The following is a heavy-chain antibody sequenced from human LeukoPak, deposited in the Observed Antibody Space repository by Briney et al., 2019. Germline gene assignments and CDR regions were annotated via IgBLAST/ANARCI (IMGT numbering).Heavy chain of an antibody. V-gene: IGHV4-4*02. Sequence: PSGTLSLTCAVSGGSISSSNWWSWVRQPPGKGLEWIGEIHHSGSTNYNPSLKSRVTISVDTSKNQFSLKLSSVTAADTAVYYCARDFGESAFDIWGQGTMVTVSS. CDR2: IHHSGST. D-gene: IGHD2-21*01. CDR1: GGSISSSNW. J-gene: IGHJ3*02. CDR3: ARDFGESAFDI.